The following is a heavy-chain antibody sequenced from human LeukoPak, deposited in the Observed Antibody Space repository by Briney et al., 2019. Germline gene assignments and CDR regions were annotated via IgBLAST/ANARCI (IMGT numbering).Heavy chain of an antibody. Sequence: PSQTLSLTCTVSGGSISSGGYYWSWIRQPPGKGLEWIGYIYHSGSTYYNPSLKSRVTISVDRSKNQFSLKLSSVTAAVTAVYYCARDSGSYFDWGQGTLVTVPS. CDR2: IYHSGST. CDR1: GGSISSGGYY. J-gene: IGHJ4*02. V-gene: IGHV4-30-2*01. CDR3: ARDSGSYFD. D-gene: IGHD1-26*01.